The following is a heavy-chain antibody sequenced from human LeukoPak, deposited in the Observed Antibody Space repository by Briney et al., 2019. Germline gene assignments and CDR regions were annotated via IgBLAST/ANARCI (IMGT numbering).Heavy chain of an antibody. CDR1: GFTFRSYG. CDR2: ISGTGLST. Sequence: GGSLRLSCAASGFTFRSYGMSWVRQAPGKGLEWVSFISGTGLSTYYADSVKGRFTISRDNSENTLYLQMNSLRAEDTAVYYCAKLMRHMREDVYDIWGQGTIVTVSS. J-gene: IGHJ3*02. V-gene: IGHV3-23*01. CDR3: AKLMRHMREDVYDI. D-gene: IGHD2-21*01.